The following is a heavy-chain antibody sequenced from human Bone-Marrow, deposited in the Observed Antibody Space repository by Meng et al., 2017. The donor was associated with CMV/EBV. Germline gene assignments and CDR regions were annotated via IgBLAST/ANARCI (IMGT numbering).Heavy chain of an antibody. Sequence: SETLSLTCTVSGGSISSSSYYWGWIRQPPGKGLEWIGSIYYSGSTYYNPSLKSRVTISVDTSKNQFSLKLSSVTAADTAVYYCARQGRTSQDSFDIWGQGTRVT. D-gene: IGHD2-2*01. V-gene: IGHV4-39*01. CDR1: GGSISSSSYY. CDR3: ARQGRTSQDSFDI. CDR2: IYYSGST. J-gene: IGHJ3*02.